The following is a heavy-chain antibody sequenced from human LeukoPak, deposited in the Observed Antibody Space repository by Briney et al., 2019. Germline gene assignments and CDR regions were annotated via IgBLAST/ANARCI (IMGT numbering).Heavy chain of an antibody. J-gene: IGHJ4*02. CDR3: ACGSGSYYNVAFDY. V-gene: IGHV1-8*01. Sequence: ASVKVSCKASGYTFTRYDINWVRQATGQGLEWMGWMNPKSGNTGHAQKFQGWVTMTRDTSISTAYMELSRLRSDDTAVYYCACGSGSYYNVAFDYWGQGTLVTVSS. D-gene: IGHD3-10*01. CDR1: GYTFTRYD. CDR2: MNPKSGNT.